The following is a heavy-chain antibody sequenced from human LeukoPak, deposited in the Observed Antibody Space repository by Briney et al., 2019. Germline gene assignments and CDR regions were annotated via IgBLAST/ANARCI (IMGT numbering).Heavy chain of an antibody. D-gene: IGHD3-22*01. CDR1: GFIFRNSG. J-gene: IGHJ3*02. CDR3: VKAAGHDNRDDSFDI. CDR2: ISDSGSRP. V-gene: IGHV3-23*01. Sequence: GGSLRLSCAASGFIFRNSGMNWVRQAPGEGLEWVSGISDSGSRPYYADSVKGRSTISRDNSKNTLYLQINSLTVEDTASYYCVKAAGHDNRDDSFDIWGLGTMVTVSS.